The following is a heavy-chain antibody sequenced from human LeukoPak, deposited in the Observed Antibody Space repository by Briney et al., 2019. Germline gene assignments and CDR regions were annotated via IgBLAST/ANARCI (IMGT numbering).Heavy chain of an antibody. D-gene: IGHD2-2*01. Sequence: SGGSLRLSCAASGFTFSSYAMSWVRQAPGKGLEWVSAISGSGGSTYYADSVKGRFSISRDNSKNTLYLQINSLTAEDTAIYYCAKDDAVGGGYLDYWGQGTLVTVSS. CDR2: ISGSGGST. CDR3: AKDDAVGGGYLDY. J-gene: IGHJ4*02. CDR1: GFTFSSYA. V-gene: IGHV3-23*01.